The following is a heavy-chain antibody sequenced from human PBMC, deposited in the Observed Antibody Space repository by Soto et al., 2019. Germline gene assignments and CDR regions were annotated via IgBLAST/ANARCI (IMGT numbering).Heavy chain of an antibody. CDR3: AKVRPLRDCTRTSCLGAFDI. CDR2: ITASGDTT. Sequence: EVQLLESGGGLVNPGGSRSLPGAASDSTFITNAMTGVPQAPGKGLEWDSAITASGDTTYYADSVKGRFTISRDNSKSTMYLQMNSLRAEDTAVYYCAKVRPLRDCTRTSCLGAFDIWGQGTMVTVSS. V-gene: IGHV3-23*01. CDR1: DSTFITNA. D-gene: IGHD2-2*01. J-gene: IGHJ3*02.